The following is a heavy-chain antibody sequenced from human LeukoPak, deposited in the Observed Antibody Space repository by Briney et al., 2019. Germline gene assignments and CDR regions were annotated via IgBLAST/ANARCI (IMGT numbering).Heavy chain of an antibody. J-gene: IGHJ4*02. CDR1: GGSFSGYY. CDR3: ARGTDRSKIAY. D-gene: IGHD3-22*01. Sequence: SETLSLTCDVYGGSFSGYYWSWIRQPPGEGLEWIGEIHPRGTIDYNPSLKRRVTISGDTSKNQFSLKLTSVTAADTAVYYCARGTDRSKIAYWGQGTLVTVSS. CDR2: IHPRGTI. V-gene: IGHV4-34*01.